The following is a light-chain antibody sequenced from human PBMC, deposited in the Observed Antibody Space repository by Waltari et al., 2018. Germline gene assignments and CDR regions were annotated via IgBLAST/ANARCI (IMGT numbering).Light chain of an antibody. J-gene: IGLJ3*02. CDR1: SSTIGGHY. CDR3: ATWDGSLSSWV. CDR2: NDH. V-gene: IGLV1-47*01. Sequence: QSVLTQPPSASGTPGQRVTIFCSGSSSTIGGHYVYWYQRPPGTAPKLLMFNDHHRPSGVPDRFSGSKSGTSASLAISGLRSEDEADYYCATWDGSLSSWVFGGGTKLTVL.